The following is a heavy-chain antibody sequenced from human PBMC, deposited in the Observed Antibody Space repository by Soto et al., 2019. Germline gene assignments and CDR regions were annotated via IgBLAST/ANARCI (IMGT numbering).Heavy chain of an antibody. D-gene: IGHD5-18*01. CDR2: IWYDGSNK. V-gene: IGHV3-33*01. CDR3: ARGGKIQLWFFDY. J-gene: IGHJ4*02. Sequence: PEGSLRLSCAASGFTFSSYGMHWVRQAPGKGLEWVAVIWYDGSNKYYADSVKGRFTISRDNSKNTLYLQMNSLRAEDTAVYYCARGGKIQLWFFDYWGQGTLVTVSS. CDR1: GFTFSSYG.